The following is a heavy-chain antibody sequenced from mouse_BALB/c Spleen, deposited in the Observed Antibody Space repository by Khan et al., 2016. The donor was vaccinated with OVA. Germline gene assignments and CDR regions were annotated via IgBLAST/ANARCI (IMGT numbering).Heavy chain of an antibody. V-gene: IGHV1-7*01. D-gene: IGHD1-1*01. CDR3: VNHGSSSAWFTY. Sequence: VQLKQSGAELAKPGASVKMSCKASGYTFTSCWMHWVKQRPGQGLEWIGYINPATDYTEYNQKFKNKATLTADKSSSTAYMQLSSLTSEDSAVYYCVNHGSSSAWFTYWGQGTPVTVSA. CDR2: INPATDYT. J-gene: IGHJ3*01. CDR1: GYTFTSCW.